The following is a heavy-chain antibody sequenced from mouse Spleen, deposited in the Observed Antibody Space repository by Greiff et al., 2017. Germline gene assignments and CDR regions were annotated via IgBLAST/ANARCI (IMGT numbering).Heavy chain of an antibody. CDR2: INPNNGGT. D-gene: IGHD2-4*01. V-gene: IGHV1-18*01. J-gene: IGHJ3*01. CDR3: ARDSYDYTWFAY. Sequence: EVQLQQSGPELVKPGASVKIPCKASGYTFTDYNMDWVKQSHGKSLEWIGDINPNNGGTIYNQKFKGKATLTVDKSSSTAYMELRSLTSEDTAVYYCARDSYDYTWFAYWGQGTLVTVSA. CDR1: GYTFTDYN.